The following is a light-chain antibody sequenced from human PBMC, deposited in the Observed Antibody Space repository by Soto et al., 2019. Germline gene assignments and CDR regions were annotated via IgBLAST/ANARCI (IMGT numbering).Light chain of an antibody. J-gene: IGKJ1*01. Sequence: DIQMTQSPSTLSASVGDRVTITCRASQSISSWLAWYQQKPGKAPKLLIYTASDLESGVPSRFSGSGSGTEFTLTISRLQPDYFATYYCQQYNSAWTFGQGTTVEIK. CDR2: TAS. CDR3: QQYNSAWT. CDR1: QSISSW. V-gene: IGKV1-5*03.